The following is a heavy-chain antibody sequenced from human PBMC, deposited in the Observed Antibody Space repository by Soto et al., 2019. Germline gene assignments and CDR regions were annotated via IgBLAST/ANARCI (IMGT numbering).Heavy chain of an antibody. Sequence: EVQLVESGGGLVQPGGSLKLSCAASGFTFSGSAMHWVRQASGKGLEWVGRIRSKANSYATAYAASVKGRFTISRDDSTNTAYLQMHSLKPEHTAVYYCTRRYCSGRSCHYGMDVWGQGTTVTVSS. CDR3: TRRYCSGRSCHYGMDV. CDR2: IRSKANSYAT. V-gene: IGHV3-73*02. D-gene: IGHD2-15*01. CDR1: GFTFSGSA. J-gene: IGHJ6*02.